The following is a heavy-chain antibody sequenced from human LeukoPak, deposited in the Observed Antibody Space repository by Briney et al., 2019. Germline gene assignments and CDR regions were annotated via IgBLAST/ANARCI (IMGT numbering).Heavy chain of an antibody. CDR3: ATTIFGVVIPYYFDY. D-gene: IGHD3-3*01. CDR2: IKQDGSEK. Sequence: GGSLRLSCAASGFTFSSYWMTWVRQAPGKGLEWVANIKQDGSEKYYVDSVKGRFTISRDNAKNSLYLRMNSLRAEDTAVYYCATTIFGVVIPYYFDYWGQGTLVTVSS. J-gene: IGHJ4*02. V-gene: IGHV3-7*01. CDR1: GFTFSSYW.